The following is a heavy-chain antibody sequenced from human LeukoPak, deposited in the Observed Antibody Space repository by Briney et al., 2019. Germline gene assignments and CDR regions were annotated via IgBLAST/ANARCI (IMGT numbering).Heavy chain of an antibody. V-gene: IGHV1-2*02. J-gene: IGHJ4*02. CDR2: INPNSGGT. CDR3: ARDPTRLYYFDY. CDR1: GYTFTGYY. Sequence: ASVKVSCKASGYTFTGYYMHWVRQAPGQGLEWTGWINPNSGGTNYAQKFQGRVTMTRDTSISTAYMELSRLRSDDTAVYYCARDPTRLYYFDYWGQGTLVTVSS. D-gene: IGHD2-2*01.